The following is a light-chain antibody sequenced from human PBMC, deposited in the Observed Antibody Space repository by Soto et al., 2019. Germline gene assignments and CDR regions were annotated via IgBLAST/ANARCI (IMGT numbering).Light chain of an antibody. V-gene: IGKV3D-15*01. CDR1: QSFSSN. J-gene: IGKJ3*01. CDR2: GAS. CDR3: QQYNNWPPRLFT. Sequence: EIVMTQSPATLSVSPGERATLSCRASQSFSSNLAWYQQKPGQAPRLLIYGASIRATGIPARFSGSGSGTEFTLTISSLQSEDFAVYYCQQYNNWPPRLFTFGPGTKVDIK.